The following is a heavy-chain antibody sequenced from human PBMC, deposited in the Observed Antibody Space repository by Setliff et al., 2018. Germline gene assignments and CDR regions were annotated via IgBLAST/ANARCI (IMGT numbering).Heavy chain of an antibody. V-gene: IGHV3-23*01. CDR3: AKNGFGVVALGVNNWFDP. J-gene: IGHJ5*02. Sequence: GSLRLSCAASGFTFSSYAMSWVRQAPGKGLEWVSAISGSGSSTYYADSVKGRFTISRDNSKNTLYLQMNSLRAEDTAVYYCAKNGFGVVALGVNNWFDPWGQGTLVTVSS. CDR2: ISGSGSST. D-gene: IGHD3-10*01. CDR1: GFTFSSYA.